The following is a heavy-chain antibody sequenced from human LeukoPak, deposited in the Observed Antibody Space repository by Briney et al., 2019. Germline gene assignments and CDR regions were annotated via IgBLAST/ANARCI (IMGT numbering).Heavy chain of an antibody. Sequence: GGSLRLSCAASGFTFSSYGMHWVRQAPGKGLEWVAFIRYDGSNKYYADSAKGRFTISRDNSKNTLYLQMNSLRAEDTAVYYCAVRGVVSSDYWGQGTLVTVSS. CDR1: GFTFSSYG. CDR3: AVRGVVSSDY. D-gene: IGHD3-10*01. J-gene: IGHJ4*02. CDR2: IRYDGSNK. V-gene: IGHV3-30*02.